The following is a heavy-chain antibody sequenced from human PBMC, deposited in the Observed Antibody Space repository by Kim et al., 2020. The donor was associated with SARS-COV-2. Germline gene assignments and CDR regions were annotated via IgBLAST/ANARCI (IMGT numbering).Heavy chain of an antibody. V-gene: IGHV3-11*06. CDR2: ISSSSSYT. CDR1: GFTFSDYY. Sequence: GGSLRLSCAASGFTFSDYYMSWIRQAPGKGLEWVSYISSSSSYTNYADSVKGRFTISRDNAKNSLYLQMNSLRAEDTAVYYCARDCVNPSSGWFSVEAFDIWGQGTMVTVSS. D-gene: IGHD6-19*01. CDR3: ARDCVNPSSGWFSVEAFDI. J-gene: IGHJ3*02.